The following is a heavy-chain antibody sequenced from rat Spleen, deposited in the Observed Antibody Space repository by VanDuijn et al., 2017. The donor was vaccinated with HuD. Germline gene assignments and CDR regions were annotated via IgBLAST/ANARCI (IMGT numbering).Heavy chain of an antibody. CDR3: ARSDGTHYYLPFIY. Sequence: EVQLQESGPGLVKPSQSLSLTCSVTGHSITNGYRWNWIRKFPGNKLEWMGYINSAGNTLYNPSLKSRISITRDTSKNQFFLQVNSVTTEDTATYYCARSDGTHYYLPFIYWGQGALFTVSS. V-gene: IGHV3-3*01. D-gene: IGHD1-12*02. J-gene: IGHJ3*01. CDR2: INSAGNT. CDR1: GHSITNGYR.